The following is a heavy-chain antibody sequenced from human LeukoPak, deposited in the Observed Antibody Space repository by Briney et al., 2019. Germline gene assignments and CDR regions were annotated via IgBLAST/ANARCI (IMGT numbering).Heavy chain of an antibody. CDR1: GGSISSYY. D-gene: IGHD2-2*01. V-gene: IGHV4-59*08. J-gene: IGHJ4*02. CDR3: ARGNIVIVPAAMYYFDY. Sequence: SETLSLTCTVSGGSISSYYWSWTRQPPGKGLEWIGDIYYSGSTNYNPSLKSRVTISVDTSKNQFSLKLSSVTAADTAVYYCARGNIVIVPAAMYYFDYWGQGTLVTVSS. CDR2: IYYSGST.